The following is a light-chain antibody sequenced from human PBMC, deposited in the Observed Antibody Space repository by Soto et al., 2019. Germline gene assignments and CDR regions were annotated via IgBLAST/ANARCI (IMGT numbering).Light chain of an antibody. V-gene: IGKV1-39*01. Sequence: DLHMTQSPASLYASVGDRVTIPCRAGQNIFSSLNWYQQKPGKAPKLLIYAASTLYGGVPSRFSGSGSGTDFALTITSLEAEDFAAYYCQQLGRYPSTFGRGTKVDI. J-gene: IGKJ4*01. CDR2: AAS. CDR1: QNIFSS. CDR3: QQLGRYPST.